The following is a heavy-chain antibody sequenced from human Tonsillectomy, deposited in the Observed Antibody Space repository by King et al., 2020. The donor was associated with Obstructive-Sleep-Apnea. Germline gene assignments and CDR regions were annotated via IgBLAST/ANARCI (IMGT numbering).Heavy chain of an antibody. CDR2: IYYSGST. CDR3: ARGRTFRGVIQD. CDR1: GGSISSYY. J-gene: IGHJ4*02. D-gene: IGHD3-16*01. V-gene: IGHV4-59*01. Sequence: QLQESGPGLVKPSETLSLTCTVSGGSISSYYWSWIRQPPGKGLEWIGYIYYSGSTNYNPSLKSRVTISVDTSKNQFSLKLSSVTAADTAVYYCARGRTFRGVIQDWGQGTLVTVSS.